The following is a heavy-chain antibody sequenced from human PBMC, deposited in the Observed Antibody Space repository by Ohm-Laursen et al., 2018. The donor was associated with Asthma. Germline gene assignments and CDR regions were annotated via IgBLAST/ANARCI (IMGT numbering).Heavy chain of an antibody. CDR2: ISVYYGTT. J-gene: IGHJ4*02. CDR1: GYSFTDYG. CDR3: VRESKVRGVIMLTY. D-gene: IGHD3-10*01. V-gene: IGHV1-18*04. Sequence: ASVKVSCKASGYSFTDYGVSWVRQAPGQGLEWMGWISVYYGTTRNAQHLQGRVTMTRDTSTSTVYMELRSLRSDDTAVYYCVRESKVRGVIMLTYWGQGTLVTVSS.